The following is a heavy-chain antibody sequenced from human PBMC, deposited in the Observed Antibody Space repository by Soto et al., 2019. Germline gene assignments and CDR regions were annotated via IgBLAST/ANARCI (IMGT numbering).Heavy chain of an antibody. CDR3: AKDHLTTTVTTVGY. D-gene: IGHD4-17*01. Sequence: QVQLVESGGGVVQPGSSLRLSCAASGFTFSNYGMHWVRQAPGKGLEWVAVISYHGSDKYYADSVKGRFTISRDNSKNTLYLQMDSLRAEDTAVYYCAKDHLTTTVTTVGYWGQGTLVTVSS. V-gene: IGHV3-30*18. CDR2: ISYHGSDK. J-gene: IGHJ4*02. CDR1: GFTFSNYG.